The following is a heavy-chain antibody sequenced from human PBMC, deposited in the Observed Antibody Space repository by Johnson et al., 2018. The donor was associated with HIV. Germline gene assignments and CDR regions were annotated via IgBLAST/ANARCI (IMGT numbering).Heavy chain of an antibody. CDR3: ARGTDAFDI. CDR1: GFTFSRFD. CDR2: ISYDGSNK. J-gene: IGHJ3*02. V-gene: IGHV3-30*03. Sequence: QVQLVESGGGVVQPGRSLRLSCAASGFTFSRFDMHWVRQAPGKGLEWVAVISYDGSNKYYADSVKGRFTISRDNSKNTLYLQMNSLRAEDTAVYYCARGTDAFDIWGQGTMVTVSS.